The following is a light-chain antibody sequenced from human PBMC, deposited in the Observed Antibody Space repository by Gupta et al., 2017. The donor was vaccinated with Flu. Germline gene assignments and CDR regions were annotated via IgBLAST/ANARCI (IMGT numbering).Light chain of an antibody. J-gene: IGLJ2*01. V-gene: IGLV3-1*01. CDR1: RLGNKY. CDR3: QAWDYNTAF. Sequence: SSELTPPPSVSVSPGQTASITCSGDRLGNKYACWYQQKPGQSPILVIYQDNKRPAGIPERFSGSNSGTTATLTISGTQAVDEAVYYCQAWDYNTAFFGGGTKLTVL. CDR2: QDN.